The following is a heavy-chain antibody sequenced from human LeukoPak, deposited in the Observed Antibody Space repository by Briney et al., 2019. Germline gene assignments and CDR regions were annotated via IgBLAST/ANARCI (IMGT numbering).Heavy chain of an antibody. CDR2: ISYDGSNK. Sequence: PGGSLRLSCAASGFTFSSYAMHWVRQAPGKGLEWVAVISYDGSNKYYADSVKGRFTISRDNSKNTLYLQMNSLRAEDTAVYYCARDTGFMDVWGQGTTVTVSS. J-gene: IGHJ6*02. V-gene: IGHV3-30-3*01. CDR3: ARDTGFMDV. D-gene: IGHD4-11*01. CDR1: GFTFSSYA.